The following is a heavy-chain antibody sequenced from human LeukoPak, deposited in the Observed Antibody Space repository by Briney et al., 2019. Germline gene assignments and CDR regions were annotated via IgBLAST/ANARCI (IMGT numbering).Heavy chain of an antibody. CDR1: GLTFGSHA. Sequence: PGASLTLSCRVSGLTFGSHAMSWVRHPPGGGLGWVLSITDSGAGTYYADSVKGRFTISRDNSKNTLYLQMNSLRVEDTAVYYCARGIGGVTSSYSWGQGALVTVSS. CDR3: ARGIGGVTSSYS. D-gene: IGHD3-3*01. V-gene: IGHV3-23*01. CDR2: ITDSGAGT. J-gene: IGHJ5*02.